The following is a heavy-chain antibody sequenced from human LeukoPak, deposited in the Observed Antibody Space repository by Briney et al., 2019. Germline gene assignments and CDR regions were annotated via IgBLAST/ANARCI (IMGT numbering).Heavy chain of an antibody. J-gene: IGHJ4*02. D-gene: IGHD5-18*01. Sequence: GGSLRLSCAASGFTFSSYWMHWVRHAPGKGLVWVSRINSDGSSTSYADSVKGRFTISRDNAKNTLYLQMNSLRAEDTAVYYCARATVDTAMVANYWGQGTLVTVSS. V-gene: IGHV3-74*01. CDR3: ARATVDTAMVANY. CDR1: GFTFSSYW. CDR2: INSDGSST.